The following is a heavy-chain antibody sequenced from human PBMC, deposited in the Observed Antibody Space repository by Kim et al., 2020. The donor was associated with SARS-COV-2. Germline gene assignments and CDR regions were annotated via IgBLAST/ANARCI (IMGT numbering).Heavy chain of an antibody. V-gene: IGHV3-64*02. CDR2: ITGNGDST. Sequence: GGSLRLSCAASGFTFSDHVMYWVRQAPGKRLEYVSYITGNGDSTSYVDSVKGRFTISRDNSKNTLFLQMGSLRAEDMAVYYCARVGGSIYFDFWGQGTLVTVSS. CDR1: GFTFSDHV. CDR3: ARVGGSIYFDF. D-gene: IGHD3-3*01. J-gene: IGHJ4*02.